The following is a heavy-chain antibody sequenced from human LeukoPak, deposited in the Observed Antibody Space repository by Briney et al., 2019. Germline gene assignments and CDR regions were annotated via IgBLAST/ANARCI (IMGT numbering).Heavy chain of an antibody. V-gene: IGHV3-11*01. CDR2: VGNSDNHI. D-gene: IGHD3-22*01. CDR1: GYRVTDYY. J-gene: IGHJ4*02. Sequence: GGSLRLSCAASGYRVTDYYTTWIRQSPGKSLGWVAVVGNSDNHIDHADSVRGRFTISRDDARNSVYLQMTSLRVEDTAIYYCAREQWFRFDNWGQGVQVTVSS. CDR3: AREQWFRFDN.